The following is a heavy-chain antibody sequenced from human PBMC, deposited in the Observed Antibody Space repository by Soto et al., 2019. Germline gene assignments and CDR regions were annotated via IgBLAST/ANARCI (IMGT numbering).Heavy chain of an antibody. CDR3: ANDGYNSFDY. D-gene: IGHD5-12*01. CDR1: GFTFSSYA. CDR2: ISGGGAST. J-gene: IGHJ4*02. V-gene: IGHV3-23*01. Sequence: GGSLRLSCAASGFTFSSYAMSWARQAPGKGLEWVSTISGGGASTYYADSVKGRFTISRDNSKNTLYLQVNSLRAEDTAVYYCANDGYNSFDYWGQGTLVTVSS.